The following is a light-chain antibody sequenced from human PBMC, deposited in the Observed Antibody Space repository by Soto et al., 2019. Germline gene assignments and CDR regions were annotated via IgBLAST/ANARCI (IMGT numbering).Light chain of an antibody. CDR2: KAS. CDR3: QQHNSFSIT. J-gene: IGKJ5*01. V-gene: IGKV1-5*03. CDR1: QNINSW. Sequence: DIQMTQSPSTLSASVGDRVTITCRASQNINSWLAWYQQKPGKAPKLLIYKASSLESGVPSRFSGSGSGTEFTLTINSLQADDFATYYCQQHNSFSITFGQGTRLEI.